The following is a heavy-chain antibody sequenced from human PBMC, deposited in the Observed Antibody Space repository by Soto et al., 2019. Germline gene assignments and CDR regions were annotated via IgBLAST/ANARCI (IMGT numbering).Heavy chain of an antibody. CDR3: AKDAGGSSYFDY. J-gene: IGHJ4*02. Sequence: QVQLVESGGGVVQPGRSLRLSCAASGFTFSSYCMHWVRQAPGKGLEWVAVISYDGSNEYYADSVKGRFTISRDNSKNTLYLQMNSLRAEDTAVYYCAKDAGGSSYFDYWGQGTLVTVSS. D-gene: IGHD1-26*01. CDR1: GFTFSSYC. V-gene: IGHV3-30*18. CDR2: ISYDGSNE.